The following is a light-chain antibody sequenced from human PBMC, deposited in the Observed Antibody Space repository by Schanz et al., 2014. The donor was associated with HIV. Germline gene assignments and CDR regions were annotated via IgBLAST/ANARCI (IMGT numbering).Light chain of an antibody. CDR2: EVS. CDR3: SSCTTSNTLV. V-gene: IGLV2-8*01. Sequence: QSALTQPPSASGSPGQSVTISCTGTSSDVGGYNYVSWYQQHPGKAPKLMIYEVSERPSGVPDRFSGSKSGTSASLAISGLRSEDEADYYCSSCTTSNTLVFGGGTKLTVL. CDR1: SSDVGGYNY. J-gene: IGLJ3*02.